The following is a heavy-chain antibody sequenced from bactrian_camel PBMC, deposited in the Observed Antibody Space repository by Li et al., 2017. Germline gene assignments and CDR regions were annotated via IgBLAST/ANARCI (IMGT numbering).Heavy chain of an antibody. J-gene: IGHJ6*01. D-gene: IGHD1*01. CDR1: GFTFSSYD. CDR3: TADVIVPPTYECIASFVTGY. CDR2: IYSGILSDDGTI. Sequence: DVQLVESGGGLVQPGGFLRLSCAASGFTFSSYDMSWVRQAPGKEREGVAGIYSGILSDDGTIRYGYSVKGRFTISKDNAKNTLYLQMNKLTPEDTAVYICTADVIVPPTYECIASFVTGYWGQGTQVTVS. V-gene: IGHV3S40*01.